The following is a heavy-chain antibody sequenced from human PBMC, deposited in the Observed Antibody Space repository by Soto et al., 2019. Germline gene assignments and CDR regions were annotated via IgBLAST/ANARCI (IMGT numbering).Heavy chain of an antibody. CDR1: GGTFSSYA. CDR3: ARAALRFLEWLLLFDY. Sequence: GASVKVSCKASGGTFSSYAISWVRQAPGQGLEWMGGIIPIFGTANHAQKFQGRVTITADKSTSTAYMELSSLRSEDTAVYYCARAALRFLEWLLLFDYWGQGTLVTVSS. J-gene: IGHJ4*02. V-gene: IGHV1-69*06. CDR2: IIPIFGTA. D-gene: IGHD3-3*01.